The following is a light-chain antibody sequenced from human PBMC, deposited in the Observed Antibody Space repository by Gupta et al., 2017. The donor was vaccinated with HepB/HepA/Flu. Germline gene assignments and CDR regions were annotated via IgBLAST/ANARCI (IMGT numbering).Light chain of an antibody. CDR2: DVS. V-gene: IGLV2-14*01. CDR1: SSDVGGYNY. J-gene: IGLJ2*01. CDR3: SSYTSSRDFV. Sequence: QSALTQPASVSGSPGQSITISCTGTSSDVGGYNYVSWYQQHPGKAPKLRIYDVSKRPSGVSNRFSGSKSGNTASLTISGLQAEDEAYYYCSSYTSSRDFVFGGGTKLTVL.